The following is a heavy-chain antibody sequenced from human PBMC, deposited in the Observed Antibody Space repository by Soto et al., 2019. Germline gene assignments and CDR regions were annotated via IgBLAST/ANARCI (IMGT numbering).Heavy chain of an antibody. Sequence: SVKVSCKASGGTFSSYAISWVRQAPGQGLEWMGGIIPIFGTANYAQKFQGRVTITADESTSTAYMELGSLRSEDTAVYYCARDFAGLSGSYDYWGQGTLVTVFS. V-gene: IGHV1-69*13. CDR1: GGTFSSYA. CDR2: IIPIFGTA. J-gene: IGHJ4*02. CDR3: ARDFAGLSGSYDY. D-gene: IGHD1-26*01.